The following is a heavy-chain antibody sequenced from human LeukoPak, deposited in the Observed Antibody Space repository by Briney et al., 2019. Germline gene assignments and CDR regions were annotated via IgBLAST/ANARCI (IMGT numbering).Heavy chain of an antibody. Sequence: SETLSLTCAVYGGSFSGYYWSWIRQPPGKGLEWMGEINHSGSTNYNPSLKSRVIISVDTSKNQFSLKLSSVTAADTAVYYCASSVVGTWGQGTLVTVSS. CDR1: GGSFSGYY. V-gene: IGHV4-34*01. D-gene: IGHD2-2*01. CDR3: ASSVVGT. CDR2: INHSGST. J-gene: IGHJ5*02.